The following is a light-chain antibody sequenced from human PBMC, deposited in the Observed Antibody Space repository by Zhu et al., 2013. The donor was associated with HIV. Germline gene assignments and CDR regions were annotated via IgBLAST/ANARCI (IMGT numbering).Light chain of an antibody. V-gene: IGKV3-15*01. Sequence: EIVMTQSPATLSVSPGERVTLSCRASQSVSSNLAWYQQKPGQAPRLLIYDASTRATGIPARFSGSGSGTDFTLTISSLQPEDFATYYCQQYNSYPLTFGGGTKVEIK. J-gene: IGKJ4*01. CDR3: QQYNSYPLT. CDR2: DAS. CDR1: QSVSSN.